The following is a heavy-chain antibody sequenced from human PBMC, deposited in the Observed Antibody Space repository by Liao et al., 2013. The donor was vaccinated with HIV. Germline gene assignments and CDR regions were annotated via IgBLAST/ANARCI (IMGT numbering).Heavy chain of an antibody. Sequence: QVQLQQWGAGLLKPSETLSLTCAVSGGSISSYYWSWIRQPAGKGLEWIGRIYTSGSANYNPSLKSRVTMSVDTSRNQFSLKLRSVTAADTAVYYCARLRRSGKHNWGQGILVTVSS. D-gene: IGHD3-10*01. CDR2: IYTSGSA. CDR3: ARLRRSGKHN. J-gene: IGHJ4*02. CDR1: GGSISSYY. V-gene: IGHV4-59*10.